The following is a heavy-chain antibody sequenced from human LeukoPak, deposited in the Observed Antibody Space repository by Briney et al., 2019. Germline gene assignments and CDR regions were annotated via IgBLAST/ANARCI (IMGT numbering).Heavy chain of an antibody. CDR2: IKSTADGETT. Sequence: GGSLRLSCAASGFAFSNSWMSWVRQAPGEGLEWIGRIKSTADGETTDSAAPVKGRITIARDESKHTLYLQMNSLKAGDTSVDYSSTGGYGGEFDYWGQGTLVTVSS. J-gene: IGHJ4*02. V-gene: IGHV3-15*01. CDR3: STGGYGGEFDY. D-gene: IGHD5-12*01. CDR1: GFAFSNSW.